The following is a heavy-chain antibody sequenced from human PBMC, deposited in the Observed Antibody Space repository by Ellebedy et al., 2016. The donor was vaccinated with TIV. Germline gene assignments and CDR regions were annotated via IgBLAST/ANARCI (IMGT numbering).Heavy chain of an antibody. Sequence: GESLKISCAASGFTFSTSEMNWFRQAPGKGLEWLSYISGSGATILYADSVRGRFTISRDDAKNSLYLQMNSLRAEDTAVYYCARGSWACSGSMDVWGQGTTVTVSS. CDR1: GFTFSTSE. V-gene: IGHV3-48*03. J-gene: IGHJ6*02. D-gene: IGHD6-19*01. CDR2: ISGSGATI. CDR3: ARGSWACSGSMDV.